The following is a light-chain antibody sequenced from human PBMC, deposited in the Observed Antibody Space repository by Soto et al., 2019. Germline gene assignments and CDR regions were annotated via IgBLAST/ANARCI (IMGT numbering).Light chain of an antibody. J-gene: IGLJ1*01. CDR3: SSYTSSSTPYV. Sequence: QSALTQPRSVSGSPGQSVAISCTGTSSDVGGYNYVSWYQQHPGKAPKLMIYDVNKRPSGVPDRFPGSKSGNTASLTISGLQAEDEADYYCSSYTSSSTPYVFGTGTKVTVL. CDR2: DVN. V-gene: IGLV2-11*01. CDR1: SSDVGGYNY.